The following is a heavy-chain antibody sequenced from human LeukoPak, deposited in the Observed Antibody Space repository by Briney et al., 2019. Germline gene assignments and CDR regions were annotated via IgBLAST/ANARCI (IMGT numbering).Heavy chain of an antibody. CDR3: ATGTYGDYFD. D-gene: IGHD4-17*01. J-gene: IGHJ4*02. CDR2: INHSGST. CDR1: GGSFSGYY. Sequence: SETLSLTCAVYGGSFSGYYWSWIRQPPGKGLEWIGEINHSGSTNYNPSLKSRVTISVDTSKNQFSPKLSSVTATDTAVYYCATGTYGDYFDWGQGTLVTVSS. V-gene: IGHV4-34*01.